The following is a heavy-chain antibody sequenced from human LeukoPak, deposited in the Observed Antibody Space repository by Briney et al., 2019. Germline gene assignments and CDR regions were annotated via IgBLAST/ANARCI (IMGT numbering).Heavy chain of an antibody. Sequence: GEPLKISCKGSGYSFSNYWIAWVRQMPGKGLEWMGIIYPGDSDTRYSPSFQGQVTISVDKSISTAYLQWSSLKASDTAIYYCARHHYYYDSGPYPGHYWGQGTLVTVSS. CDR3: ARHHYYYDSGPYPGHY. CDR1: GYSFSNYW. CDR2: IYPGDSDT. J-gene: IGHJ4*02. D-gene: IGHD3-22*01. V-gene: IGHV5-51*01.